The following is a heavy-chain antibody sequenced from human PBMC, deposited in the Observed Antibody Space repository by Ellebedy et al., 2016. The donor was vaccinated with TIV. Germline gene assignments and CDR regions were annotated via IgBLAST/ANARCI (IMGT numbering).Heavy chain of an antibody. D-gene: IGHD3-22*01. V-gene: IGHV4-34*01. CDR1: GGSFSGYY. J-gene: IGHJ5*02. Sequence: SETLSLTXAVYGGSFSGYYWSWIRQPPGKGLEWIGEINHSGSTNYNPSLKSRVIISVDTSKNQFSLKLSSVTAADTAVYYCARGFGDYYDSSGYGAWGQGTLVTVSS. CDR3: ARGFGDYYDSSGYGA. CDR2: INHSGST.